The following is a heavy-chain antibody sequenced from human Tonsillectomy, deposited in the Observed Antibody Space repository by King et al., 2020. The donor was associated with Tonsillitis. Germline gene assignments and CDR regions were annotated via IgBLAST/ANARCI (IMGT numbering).Heavy chain of an antibody. J-gene: IGHJ3*02. V-gene: IGHV4-59*01. Sequence: VQLQESGPGLVKPSETLSLTCTVSGGSISSYYWSWIRQPPRKGLEWIGYIYYSGSTNYNPSLKSRVTISVDTSKNQFSLKLSSVTAADTAVYYCARSEVRYFDWLLRESDAFDIWGQGTMVTVSS. CDR1: GGSISSYY. D-gene: IGHD3-9*01. CDR3: ARSEVRYFDWLLRESDAFDI. CDR2: IYYSGST.